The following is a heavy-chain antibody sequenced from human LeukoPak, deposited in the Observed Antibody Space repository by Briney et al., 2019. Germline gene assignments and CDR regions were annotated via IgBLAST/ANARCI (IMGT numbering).Heavy chain of an antibody. D-gene: IGHD3-16*02. J-gene: IGHJ4*02. CDR1: GYTFTSYY. CDR3: ARDIQRRGFMITFGGVIVPSYFDY. Sequence: ASVKVSCKASGYTFTSYYMHWVRQAPGQGLEWMGIINPSGGSTSYAQKFQGRVTMTRDTSTRTVYMELSSLRSEDTAVYYCARDIQRRGFMITFGGVIVPSYFDYWGQGTLVTVSS. V-gene: IGHV1-46*01. CDR2: INPSGGST.